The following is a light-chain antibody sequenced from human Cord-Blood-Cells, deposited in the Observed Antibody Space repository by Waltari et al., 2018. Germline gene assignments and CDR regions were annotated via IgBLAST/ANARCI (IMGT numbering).Light chain of an antibody. CDR2: EGS. CDR1: SSEFGGDNL. CDR3: CSYAGSSTYV. Sequence: QSALTQPASVVGSPGHSITTPGTGTSSEFGGDNLVSWYQQHPGKAPKLSIYEGSKRPSGVSNRFSGSKSGNTASLTISGLQAEDEADYYCCSYAGSSTYVFGTGTKVTVL. V-gene: IGLV2-23*01. J-gene: IGLJ1*01.